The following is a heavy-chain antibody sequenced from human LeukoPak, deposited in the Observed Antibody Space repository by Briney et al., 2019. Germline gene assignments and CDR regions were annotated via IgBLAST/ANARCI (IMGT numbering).Heavy chain of an antibody. D-gene: IGHD1-26*01. CDR2: IYASGST. V-gene: IGHV4-4*07. CDR3: ARVAGAGFFDN. Sequence: SETLSLTCSVSGGSISSSYWSWIRQPAGMGLEWIGRIYASGSTNYNPSLKSRLTMSIDTSKNHFSLKLTSVTAADTAVYYCARVAGAGFFDNGGKGTLVPVSS. J-gene: IGHJ4*02. CDR1: GGSISSSY.